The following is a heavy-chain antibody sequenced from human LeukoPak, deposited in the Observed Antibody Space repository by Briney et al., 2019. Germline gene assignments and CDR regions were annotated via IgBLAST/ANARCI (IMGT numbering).Heavy chain of an antibody. CDR2: IYYTDSA. CDR3: ASHSGGYAY. J-gene: IGHJ4*02. V-gene: IGHV4-30-4*07. Sequence: SWLRQPPGKGLEWIGYIYYTDSAYYNPSLKRRVTISVDTSKNQFSLKLNSVTAADTAVYYCASHSGGYAYWGQGTLVTVSS. D-gene: IGHD5-12*01.